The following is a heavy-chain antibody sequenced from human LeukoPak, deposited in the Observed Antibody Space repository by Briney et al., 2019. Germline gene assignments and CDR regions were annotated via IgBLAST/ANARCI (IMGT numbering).Heavy chain of an antibody. CDR1: GSSFSSTDYY. J-gene: IGHJ4*02. V-gene: IGHV4-39*07. Sequence: SETLSLTCAVSGSSFSSTDYYWDWIRQPPGKGLEWIGSINHDGNTYYNPSLKSRVTISVDKSKNQFSLKLSSVTAADTAVYYCADFSGGSNWGQGTLVTVSS. CDR2: INHDGNT. D-gene: IGHD2-15*01. CDR3: ADFSGGSN.